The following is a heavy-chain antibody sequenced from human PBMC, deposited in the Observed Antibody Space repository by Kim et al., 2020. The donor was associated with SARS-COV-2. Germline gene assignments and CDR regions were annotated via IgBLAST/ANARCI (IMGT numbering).Heavy chain of an antibody. CDR3: ALPISGSPYYYYYGMDV. J-gene: IGHJ6*02. Sequence: GGSLRLSCAASGFTFSSYAMSWVRQAPGKGLEWVSAISGSGGSTYYADSVKGRFTISRDNSKNTLYLQMNSLRAEDTAVYYCALPISGSPYYYYYGMDVWGQGTTVTVSS. V-gene: IGHV3-23*01. CDR2: ISGSGGST. D-gene: IGHD6-19*01. CDR1: GFTFSSYA.